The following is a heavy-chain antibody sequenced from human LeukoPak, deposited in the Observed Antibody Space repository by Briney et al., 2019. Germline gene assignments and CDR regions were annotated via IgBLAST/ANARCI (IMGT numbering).Heavy chain of an antibody. J-gene: IGHJ5*02. CDR1: GGSISSGGYF. D-gene: IGHD4-23*01. CDR3: ARDQSDRDYGGNWWFDP. Sequence: SQTLSLTCAVSGGSISSGGYFWSWIRQPPGKGLEWIGYIYHSGSTYYNPSLKSRVTISVDRSKNQFSLKLSSVTAADTAVYYCARDQSDRDYGGNWWFDPWGQGTLVTVSS. V-gene: IGHV4-30-2*01. CDR2: IYHSGST.